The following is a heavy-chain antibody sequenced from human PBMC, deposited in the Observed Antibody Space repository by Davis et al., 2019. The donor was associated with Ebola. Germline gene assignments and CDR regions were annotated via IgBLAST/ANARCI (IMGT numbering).Heavy chain of an antibody. V-gene: IGHV1-69*13. CDR2: IIPIFGTT. D-gene: IGHD6-19*01. CDR1: GGTFSSYA. CDR3: ARWQWLVGNLPERYYFDY. Sequence: SVKVSCKASGGTFSSYAISWVRQAPGQGLEWMGGIIPIFGTTNYAQKFQGRVTITADESTSTAYMELSSLRSEDTAVYYCARWQWLVGNLPERYYFDYWGQGTLVTVSS. J-gene: IGHJ4*02.